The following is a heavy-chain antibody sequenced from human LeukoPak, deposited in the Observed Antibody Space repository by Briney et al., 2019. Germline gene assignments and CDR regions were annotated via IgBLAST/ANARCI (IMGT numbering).Heavy chain of an antibody. CDR2: IYSGGST. CDR3: ARDIDY. J-gene: IGHJ4*02. CDR1: GGSISSNNFY. Sequence: PSETLSLTCTVSGGSISSNNFYGGLIRQPPGKGLEWIGSIYSGGSTFYNPSLKSRVTLSVDTSKNQFSLKLSSVTAADTAVYYCARDIDYWGQGTLVTVSS. V-gene: IGHV4-39*02.